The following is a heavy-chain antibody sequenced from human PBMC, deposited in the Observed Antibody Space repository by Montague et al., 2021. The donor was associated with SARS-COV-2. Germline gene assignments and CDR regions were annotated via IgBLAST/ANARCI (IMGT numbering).Heavy chain of an antibody. V-gene: IGHV4-39*01. Sequence: SETLSLACTVSGGSISSSSYYWGWTRQPPGKGLEWIGSIYYSGSTYYNPSLKSRVTISVDTSKNQFSLKLSSVTAADTAVYYCARLNFRITIFGVVRSRVFDYWGQGTLVTVSS. CDR1: GGSISSSSYY. D-gene: IGHD3-3*01. CDR2: IYYSGST. J-gene: IGHJ4*02. CDR3: ARLNFRITIFGVVRSRVFDY.